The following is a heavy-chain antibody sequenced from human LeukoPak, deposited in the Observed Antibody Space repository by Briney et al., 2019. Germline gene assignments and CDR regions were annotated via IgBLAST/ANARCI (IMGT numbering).Heavy chain of an antibody. CDR2: IYTSGST. D-gene: IGHD6-19*01. V-gene: IGHV4-4*07. Sequence: SSETLSLTCTVSGGSISSYYWSWIRQPAEKGLEWIGLIYTSGSTNYNPSLKSRVTISVDTSKNQFSLKLSSVTAADTAVYYCAREAVAGNDYWGQGTLVTVSS. CDR1: GGSISSYY. J-gene: IGHJ4*02. CDR3: AREAVAGNDY.